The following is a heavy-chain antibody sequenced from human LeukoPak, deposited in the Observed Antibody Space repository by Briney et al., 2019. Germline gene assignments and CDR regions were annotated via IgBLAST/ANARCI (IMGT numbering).Heavy chain of an antibody. CDR2: IRYDGSNK. J-gene: IGHJ4*02. CDR1: GFTFSSYG. CDR3: AKLATYYYGSGSYIASD. D-gene: IGHD3-10*01. Sequence: GGSLRLSCAASGFTFSSYGMHWVRPAPGKGLEWVAFIRYDGSNKYYADSVKGRFTISRDNSKNTLYLQMNSLRAEDTAVYYCAKLATYYYGSGSYIASDWGQGTLVTVSS. V-gene: IGHV3-30*02.